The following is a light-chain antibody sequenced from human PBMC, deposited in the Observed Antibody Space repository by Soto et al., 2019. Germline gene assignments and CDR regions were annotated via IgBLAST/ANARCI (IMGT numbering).Light chain of an antibody. Sequence: EIVMTQSPATLSVSPGERATLSCRASQSVTSNLAWYQQKPGQAPRLLIYGASTRATGIPARFSGSASGTEFTLTISSLQSEDFVVYYCQQYNNWPPLTFGGGTKVEIK. V-gene: IGKV3-15*01. CDR2: GAS. CDR3: QQYNNWPPLT. J-gene: IGKJ4*01. CDR1: QSVTSN.